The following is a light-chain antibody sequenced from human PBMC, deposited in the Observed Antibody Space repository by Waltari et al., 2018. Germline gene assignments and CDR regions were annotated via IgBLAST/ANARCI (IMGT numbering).Light chain of an antibody. CDR3: QQYDKLPLT. V-gene: IGKV1-33*01. CDR1: QDISDY. CDR2: AAS. J-gene: IGKJ4*01. Sequence: DIQMTQSPSSLSASVEDRFAITCQASQDISDYLNWYQQIPGKAPKLLIYAASSLQTGVPSKFSGSGYGTNFTFTISSLQPEDISTYYCQQYDKLPLTFGGGTKVEIK.